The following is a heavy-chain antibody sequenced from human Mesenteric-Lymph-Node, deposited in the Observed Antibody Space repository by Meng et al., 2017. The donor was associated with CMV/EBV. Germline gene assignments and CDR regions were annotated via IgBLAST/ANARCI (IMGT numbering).Heavy chain of an antibody. Sequence: LNRGGYYWNWIRQHPGKGLEWIGYIYYSGTTFYNPSLESRVTMSVDTSKNQFSLKLNSVTAADTAVYFCARGRFSSNWYRHEVPDYWGQGTLVTVSS. CDR2: IYYSGTT. CDR1: LNRGGYY. V-gene: IGHV4-31*02. CDR3: ARGRFSSNWYRHEVPDY. J-gene: IGHJ4*02. D-gene: IGHD6-13*01.